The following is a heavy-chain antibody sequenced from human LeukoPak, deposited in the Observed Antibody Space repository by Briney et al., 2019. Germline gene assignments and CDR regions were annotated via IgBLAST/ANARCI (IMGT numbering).Heavy chain of an antibody. CDR1: GYTFTGYY. CDR3: ARSPDILTGEKFDY. Sequence: GASVKVSCKASGYTFTGYYVHWVRQAPGQGLEWMGWMNPKSGGTNYAQKFEARVTMNRDTSISTAYMELSRLGFDDTAVYYCARSPDILTGEKFDYWGQGTLVTVSS. CDR2: MNPKSGGT. D-gene: IGHD3-9*01. J-gene: IGHJ4*02. V-gene: IGHV1-2*02.